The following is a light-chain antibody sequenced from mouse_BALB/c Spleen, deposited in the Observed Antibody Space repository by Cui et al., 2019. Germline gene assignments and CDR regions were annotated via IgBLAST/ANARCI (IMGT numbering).Light chain of an antibody. CDR1: EDIYNQ. V-gene: IGKV13-84*01. J-gene: IGKJ2*01. Sequence: DIQMTQSSSSFSISLGDRVTITWKAREDIYNQLAWYQQKPGNAPRLLISGANSLETGGPSRFSGSGSGKDYILSITSLQTEDVATYYCQQYWSTLPYTFGGGTKLEIK. CDR2: GAN. CDR3: QQYWSTLPYT.